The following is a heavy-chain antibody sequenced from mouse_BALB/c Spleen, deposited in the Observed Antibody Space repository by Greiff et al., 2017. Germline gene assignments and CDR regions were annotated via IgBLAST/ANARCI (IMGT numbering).Heavy chain of an antibody. J-gene: IGHJ1*01. V-gene: IGHV1-9*01. Sequence: QVQLKESGAELMKPGASVKISCKATGYTFSSYWIEWVKQRPGHGLEWIGEILPGSGSTNYNEKFKGKATFTADTSSNTAYMQLSSLTSEDSAVYYCARRGLRWYFDVWGAGTTVTVSS. CDR2: ILPGSGST. CDR1: GYTFSSYW. D-gene: IGHD2-2*01. CDR3: ARRGLRWYFDV.